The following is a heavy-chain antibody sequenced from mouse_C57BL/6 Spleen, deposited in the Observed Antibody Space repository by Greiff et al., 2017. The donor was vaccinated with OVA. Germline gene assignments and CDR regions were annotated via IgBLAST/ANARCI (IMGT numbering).Heavy chain of an antibody. CDR2: IRLKSDNYAT. CDR1: GFTFSNYW. CDR3: TAYFYAMDY. D-gene: IGHD2-10*01. V-gene: IGHV6-3*01. J-gene: IGHJ4*01. Sequence: EVKLMESGGGLVQPGGSMKLSCVASGFTFSNYWMNWVHQSPEKGLEWVAQIRLKSDNYATHYAESVKGRFTISRDDSKSSVYLQMNNLRAEDTGIYYCTAYFYAMDYWGQGTSVTVSS.